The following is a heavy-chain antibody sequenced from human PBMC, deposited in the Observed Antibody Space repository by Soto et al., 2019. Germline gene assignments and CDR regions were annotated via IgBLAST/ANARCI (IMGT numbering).Heavy chain of an antibody. Sequence: EVQLVESGGGLVKPGGSLRLSCAASGFTFSSYSMNWVRQAPGEGLEWVSSISSSSSYIYYADSVKGRFTISRDNAKNSLYLQMNSLRAEDTAVYYCARDGGAARLLYYYGMDVWGQGTTVTVSS. J-gene: IGHJ6*02. CDR2: ISSSSSYI. CDR3: ARDGGAARLLYYYGMDV. D-gene: IGHD6-6*01. CDR1: GFTFSSYS. V-gene: IGHV3-21*01.